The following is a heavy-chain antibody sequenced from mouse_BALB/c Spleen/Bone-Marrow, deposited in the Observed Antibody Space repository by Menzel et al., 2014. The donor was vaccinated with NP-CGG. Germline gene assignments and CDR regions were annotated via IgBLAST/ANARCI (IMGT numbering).Heavy chain of an antibody. CDR1: GFTFSDAW. CDR2: IRSKANNHAT. J-gene: IGHJ2*01. V-gene: IGHV6-6*01. Sequence: EVQGVESGGGLVQPGGSMKLSCAASGFTFSDAWMDCVRQSPEKGLDWVAEIRSKANNHATFYAESVKGRFTISEDDSKSCVFLQMSSLSPEDTGIYCCVRNYGGYLYWGQGTTLTVSS. CDR3: VRNYGGYLY. D-gene: IGHD2-13*01.